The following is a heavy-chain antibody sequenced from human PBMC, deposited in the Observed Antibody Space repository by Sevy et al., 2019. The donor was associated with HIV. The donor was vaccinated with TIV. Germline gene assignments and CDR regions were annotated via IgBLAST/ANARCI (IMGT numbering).Heavy chain of an antibody. CDR1: GFTFSSYG. Sequence: GGSLRLSCAASGFTFSSYGMHWVRQAPGKGLEWVAVIWYDGSNKYYADSVKGRFTISRDNSKNTLYLQMNSLRAEDTAVYDCARDPLIAEAGTSGYYYYYGMDVWGQGTTVTVSS. D-gene: IGHD6-13*01. J-gene: IGHJ6*02. V-gene: IGHV3-33*01. CDR2: IWYDGSNK. CDR3: ARDPLIAEAGTSGYYYYYGMDV.